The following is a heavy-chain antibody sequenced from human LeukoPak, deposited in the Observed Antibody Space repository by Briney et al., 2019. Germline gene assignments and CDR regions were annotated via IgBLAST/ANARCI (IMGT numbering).Heavy chain of an antibody. CDR2: IYTSGST. CDR1: GGSISSGSCY. CDR3: ARAFDFWSGYPFDP. J-gene: IGHJ5*02. D-gene: IGHD3-3*01. V-gene: IGHV4-61*02. Sequence: SQTLSLTCTVSGGSISSGSCYWSWIRQPAGKGLEWIGRIYTSGSTNYNPSLKSRVAISVDTSKNQFSLKLSSVTAADTAVYYCARAFDFWSGYPFDPWGQGTLVTVSS.